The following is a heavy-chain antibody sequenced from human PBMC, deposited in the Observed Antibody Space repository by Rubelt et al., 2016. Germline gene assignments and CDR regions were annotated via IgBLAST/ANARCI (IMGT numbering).Heavy chain of an antibody. Sequence: QVQLVQSGAEVKKPGASVKVSCKASGYTFTSYGISWVRQAPGQGLEWMGWISAYNGNTNYAQKRQGRVTMTTDTSTSKADMELRSLSSDDTAVYYCARDVGGNSVLYYFDYWGQGTLVTVSS. V-gene: IGHV1-18*01. CDR3: ARDVGGNSVLYYFDY. J-gene: IGHJ4*02. D-gene: IGHD4-23*01. CDR2: ISAYNGNT. CDR1: GYTFTSYG.